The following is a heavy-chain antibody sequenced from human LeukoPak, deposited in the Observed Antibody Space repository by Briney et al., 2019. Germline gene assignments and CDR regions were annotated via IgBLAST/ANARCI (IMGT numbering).Heavy chain of an antibody. Sequence: GSLRLSCAATGFTFSSYAMSWVRPAPGKGLEWVSAISGSGGSTYYADSVKGRFTISRDNSKNTLYLQMNSLRAEDTAVYYCAKDGPGSVVVVAAAIPGWFDPWGQGTLVTVSS. V-gene: IGHV3-23*01. CDR2: ISGSGGST. CDR1: GFTFSSYA. CDR3: AKDGPGSVVVVAAAIPGWFDP. D-gene: IGHD2-2*01. J-gene: IGHJ5*02.